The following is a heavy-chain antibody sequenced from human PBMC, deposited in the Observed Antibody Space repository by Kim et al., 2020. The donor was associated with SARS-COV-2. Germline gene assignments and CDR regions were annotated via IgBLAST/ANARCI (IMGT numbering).Heavy chain of an antibody. CDR1: GDTFRNYN. CDR2: VIPILGTS. Sequence: SVKVSCKASGDTFRNYNINWVRQAPGQGLEWMGGVIPILGTSKYAPIFRGRLTVSADESTSTAYMELRSLRSDDTAVYYCAILERLTSEWTEGDWIDLWGQGTVVTVST. CDR3: AILERLTSEWTEGDWIDL. V-gene: IGHV1-69*13. J-gene: IGHJ5*02. D-gene: IGHD3-9*01.